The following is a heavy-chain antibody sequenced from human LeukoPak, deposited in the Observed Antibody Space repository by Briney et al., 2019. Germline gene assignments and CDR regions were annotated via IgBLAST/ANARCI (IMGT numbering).Heavy chain of an antibody. V-gene: IGHV3-7*01. Sequence: PGGSLRLTCAASRFTFSDYWMSWVRQAPGKGLEWLAYRKLDGSDIYYVDSVKGRFIISRDNAKNSLYLQMNSLRAEDTAVYYCARDPDYRGSQPHGYFDYWGQGTLVTVSS. CDR2: RKLDGSDI. J-gene: IGHJ4*02. D-gene: IGHD3-16*01. CDR1: RFTFSDYW. CDR3: ARDPDYRGSQPHGYFDY.